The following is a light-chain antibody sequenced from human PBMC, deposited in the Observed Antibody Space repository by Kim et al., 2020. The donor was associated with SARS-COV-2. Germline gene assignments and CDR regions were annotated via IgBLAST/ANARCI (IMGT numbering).Light chain of an antibody. CDR2: WAS. J-gene: IGKJ4*01. CDR1: QSVLYSSNNKNY. CDR3: QQYYSIPLT. V-gene: IGKV4-1*01. Sequence: DIVMTQSPDSLAVSLGERATINCKSSQSVLYSSNNKNYLAWYQQKPGQPPKLRIYWASTRESGVPDRFSGSGSGTDFTLTISSLQAEDVAVYYCQQYYSIPLTFGGGTKLEIK.